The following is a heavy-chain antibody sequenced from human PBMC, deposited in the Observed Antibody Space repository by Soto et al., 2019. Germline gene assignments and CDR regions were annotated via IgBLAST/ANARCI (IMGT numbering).Heavy chain of an antibody. Sequence: PGGSLRLSCAASGFIFNNYAMSWVRQAPGEGQGLRRGLEWVSAISGSGGSTYYADSVKGRFTISRDNSKNTLYLQMNSLRAEDTAVYYCASRSSGWYFDYWGQGTLVTVSS. V-gene: IGHV3-23*01. CDR2: ISGSGGST. CDR1: GFIFNNYA. J-gene: IGHJ4*02. D-gene: IGHD6-19*01. CDR3: ASRSSGWYFDY.